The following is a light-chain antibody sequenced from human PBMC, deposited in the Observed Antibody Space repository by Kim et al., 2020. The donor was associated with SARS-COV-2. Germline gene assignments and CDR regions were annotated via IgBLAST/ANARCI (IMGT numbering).Light chain of an antibody. V-gene: IGLV1-44*01. CDR1: SSNIGSNT. J-gene: IGLJ2*01. CDR2: SNN. CDR3: ATWDDSLNGCI. Sequence: ELTQPPSASGTPGQRVTISCSGSSSNIGSNTVSWYQQLPGMAPKLLIYSNNQRPSGVPDRFSGSDSGTSASLAISGLQSEDEADYYCATWDDSLNGCIFGGGTQLTVL.